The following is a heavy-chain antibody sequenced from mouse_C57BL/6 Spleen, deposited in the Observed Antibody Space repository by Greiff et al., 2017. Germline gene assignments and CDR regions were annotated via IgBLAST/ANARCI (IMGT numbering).Heavy chain of an antibody. D-gene: IGHD2-5*01. CDR1: GYTFTDYN. J-gene: IGHJ4*01. CDR2: INPNNGGT. Sequence: EVQLQQSGPELVKPGASVKMSCKASGYTFTDYNMHWVKQSHGKSLEWIGYINPNNGGTSYNQKFKGKATLTVNKSSSTAYMELRSLTSEDSAVYYCARAAYYSNYVDAMDYWGQGTSVTVSS. CDR3: ARAAYYSNYVDAMDY. V-gene: IGHV1-22*01.